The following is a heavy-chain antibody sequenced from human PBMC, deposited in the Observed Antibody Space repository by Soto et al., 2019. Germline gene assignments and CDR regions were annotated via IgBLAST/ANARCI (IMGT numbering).Heavy chain of an antibody. CDR1: GFTFSSYA. CDR2: ISYDGSNK. V-gene: IGHV3-30-3*01. D-gene: IGHD3-10*01. CDR3: ARDWVYYGSGSGRRGFDP. Sequence: QVQLVESGGGVVQPGRSLRLSCAASGFTFSSYAMHWVRQAPGKGLEWVAVISYDGSNKYYADSMKGRFTISRDNSKNTLYLQMNSLRAEDTAVYYCARDWVYYGSGSGRRGFDPWGQGTLVTVSS. J-gene: IGHJ5*02.